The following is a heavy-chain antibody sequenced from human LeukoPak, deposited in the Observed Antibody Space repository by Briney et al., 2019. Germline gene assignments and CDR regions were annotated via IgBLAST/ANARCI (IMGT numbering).Heavy chain of an antibody. D-gene: IGHD2-2*01. CDR3: ARGPPCSSTSCYVTGAFDF. Sequence: PGGSLRLSCAASGFSFSIYGMNWVRQAPGKGLEWVSSVSSSSTSIYYADSLKGRFTISRDNAKNSLFLQVNSLRDEDTAVYYCARGPPCSSTSCYVTGAFDFWGQGTMVTVSS. V-gene: IGHV3-21*01. CDR1: GFSFSIYG. J-gene: IGHJ3*01. CDR2: VSSSSTSI.